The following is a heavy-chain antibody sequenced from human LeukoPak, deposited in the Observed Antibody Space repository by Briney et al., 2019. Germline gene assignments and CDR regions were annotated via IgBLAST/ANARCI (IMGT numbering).Heavy chain of an antibody. D-gene: IGHD2-15*01. CDR1: GGSISGGGYY. CDR2: IYYSGST. V-gene: IGHV4-31*03. Sequence: SETLSLTCTVSGGSISGGGYYWSWIRQHPGKGLEWIGYIYYSGSTYYNPSLKSRVTISVDTSKNQFSLKLSSVTAADTAVYYCARGLDCSGGSCYYYYYGMDVWGQGTTVTVSS. J-gene: IGHJ6*02. CDR3: ARGLDCSGGSCYYYYYGMDV.